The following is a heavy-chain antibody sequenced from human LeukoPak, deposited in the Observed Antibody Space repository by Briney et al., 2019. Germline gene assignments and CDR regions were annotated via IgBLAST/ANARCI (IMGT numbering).Heavy chain of an antibody. CDR1: GFTFSSYV. D-gene: IGHD3-16*02. CDR3: AITFGGVIAMGVVY. J-gene: IGHJ4*02. CDR2: INCTGGST. V-gene: IGHV3-23*01. Sequence: PGGSLRLSCAASGFTFSSYVMNWVRQAPGKGLEWVSAINCTGGSTFYADSVKGRFTISRDNSRNTLYLQMNNLRAEDKSVYDCAITFGGVIAMGVVYWGEGTLVSVPP.